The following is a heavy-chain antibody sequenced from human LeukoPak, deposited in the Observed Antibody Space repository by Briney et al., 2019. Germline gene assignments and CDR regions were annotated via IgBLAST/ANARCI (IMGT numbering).Heavy chain of an antibody. CDR1: GFTFSSYA. J-gene: IGHJ3*02. D-gene: IGHD2-2*01. Sequence: PGGSLRLSCAASGFTFSSYAMHWVRQAPGKGLEWVAVISYDGSNKYYADSVKGRFTISRDNSKNTLYLQMNSLRAEDTAVYYCARYCSSTSCRDAFDIWGQGTMVTVSS. CDR2: ISYDGSNK. CDR3: ARYCSSTSCRDAFDI. V-gene: IGHV3-30-3*01.